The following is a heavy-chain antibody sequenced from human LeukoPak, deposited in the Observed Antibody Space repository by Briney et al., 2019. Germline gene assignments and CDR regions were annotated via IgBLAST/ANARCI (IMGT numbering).Heavy chain of an antibody. V-gene: IGHV1-3*01. D-gene: IGHD1-26*01. CDR3: ASAAIDRWELLTHAFDI. CDR2: INAGNGNT. CDR1: GYTFTSYA. J-gene: IGHJ3*02. Sequence: GASVKVSCKASGYTFTSYAMHWVRQAPGQRLEWMGWINAGNGNTKYSQKFQGRVTITRDTSASTAYMELRSQRSDDTAVYYCASAAIDRWELLTHAFDIWGQGTMVTVSS.